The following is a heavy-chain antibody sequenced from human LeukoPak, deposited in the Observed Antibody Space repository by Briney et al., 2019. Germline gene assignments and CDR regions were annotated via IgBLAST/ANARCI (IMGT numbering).Heavy chain of an antibody. J-gene: IGHJ6*02. Sequence: GSLRLSCAASGFTFSSYGMHWIRQPPGKGLEWIGEINHSGSTNYNPSLKSRVTISVDTSKNQFSLKLSSVTAADTAVYYCARGLRVVPAAHYGMDVWGQGTTVTVSS. D-gene: IGHD2-2*01. CDR2: INHSGST. CDR1: GFTFSSYG. CDR3: ARGLRVVPAAHYGMDV. V-gene: IGHV4-34*01.